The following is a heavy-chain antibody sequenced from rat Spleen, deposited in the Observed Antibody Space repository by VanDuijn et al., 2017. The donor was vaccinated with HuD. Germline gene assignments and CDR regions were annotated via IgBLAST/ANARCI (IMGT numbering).Heavy chain of an antibody. J-gene: IGHJ2*01. CDR1: GFTFSSFA. Sequence: EVQLVESDGGLVQPGRSLKLSCAASGFTFSSFAMAWVRQAPKKGLEWVATITSGDGYTYYPDSVKGRFTVSSDTATSTLYLQMDSLGSEDTATYYCARRHYGYTDYFDYWGQGVMVTVSS. V-gene: IGHV5S23*01. CDR3: ARRHYGYTDYFDY. D-gene: IGHD1-11*01. CDR2: ITSGDGYT.